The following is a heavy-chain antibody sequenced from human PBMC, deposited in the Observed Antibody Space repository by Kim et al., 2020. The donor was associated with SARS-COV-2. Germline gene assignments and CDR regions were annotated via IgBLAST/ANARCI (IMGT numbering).Heavy chain of an antibody. V-gene: IGHV4-39*01. CDR1: GGSISSSSYY. D-gene: IGHD2-21*02. J-gene: IGHJ5*01. Sequence: SETLSLTCTVSGGSISSSSYYWGWIRQPPGNGLEWIGSIYYSGSTYYNPSLKSRVTISVDTSKNQFSLKLSSVTAADTAVYYCARQQHIVVVTAIRFWF. CDR3: ARQQHIVVVTAIRFWF. CDR2: IYYSGST.